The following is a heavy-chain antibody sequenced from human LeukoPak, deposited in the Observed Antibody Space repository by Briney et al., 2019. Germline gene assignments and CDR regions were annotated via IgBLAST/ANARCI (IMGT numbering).Heavy chain of an antibody. CDR2: IKQDGSEK. CDR1: GFTFSNYG. V-gene: IGHV3-7*05. CDR3: ARGHVWFDP. J-gene: IGHJ5*02. Sequence: GGSLRLSCAASGFTFSNYGMTWVRQAPGIGLEWVANIKQDGSEKYYVDSVKGRFTISRDDAKNSLYLQMNSLRAEDMAVYYCARGHVWFDPWGQGTLVTVSS.